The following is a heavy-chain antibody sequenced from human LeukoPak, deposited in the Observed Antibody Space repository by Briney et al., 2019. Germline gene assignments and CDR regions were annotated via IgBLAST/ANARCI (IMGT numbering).Heavy chain of an antibody. Sequence: GGSLRLSRAASGFTFSSYSMNWVRQAPGKGREWVLSISSSSSYIYYADSVKGRFTISRDNAKNSLYLQMNSLRAEDTAVYYCARLRMATIAFDYWGQGTLVTVSS. D-gene: IGHD5-12*01. V-gene: IGHV3-21*01. CDR1: GFTFSSYS. J-gene: IGHJ4*02. CDR2: ISSSSSYI. CDR3: ARLRMATIAFDY.